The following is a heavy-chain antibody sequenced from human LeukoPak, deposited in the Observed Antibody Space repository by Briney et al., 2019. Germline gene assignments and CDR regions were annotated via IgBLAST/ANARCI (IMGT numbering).Heavy chain of an antibody. Sequence: SKTLSLTCTVSGGSISSSSYYGGWIRQSPGKGLEWIGTIYYSGGTYYNPSLKSRVTISVDTSKNELSLKLSSVTAADTAVYYCARNPLGSSGWYQGWGQGTLVTVSS. CDR1: GGSISSSSYY. D-gene: IGHD6-19*01. V-gene: IGHV4-39*01. CDR2: IYYSGGT. J-gene: IGHJ4*02. CDR3: ARNPLGSSGWYQG.